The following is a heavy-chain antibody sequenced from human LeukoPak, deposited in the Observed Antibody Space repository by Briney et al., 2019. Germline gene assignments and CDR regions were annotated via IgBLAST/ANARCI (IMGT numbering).Heavy chain of an antibody. V-gene: IGHV4-4*02. CDR2: IYRGGST. Sequence: SETLSLTCAVSGASINSGNWWSWVRQPPGKGLEWIGEIYRGGSTNYNPSLKSRVTISVDKSKNQFFLNLSSVTAADTAIYYCARDLQRSAYFWGYWGQGVLVTVSS. CDR1: GASINSGNW. D-gene: IGHD3-22*01. J-gene: IGHJ4*02. CDR3: ARDLQRSAYFWGY.